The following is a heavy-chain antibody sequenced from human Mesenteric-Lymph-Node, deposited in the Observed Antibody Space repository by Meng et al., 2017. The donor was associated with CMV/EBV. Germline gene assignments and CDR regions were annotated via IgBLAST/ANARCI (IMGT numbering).Heavy chain of an antibody. CDR3: ARSQGYYDFGSGFSYGMDV. Sequence: GSLRLSCSVSGGSIISSSYFWGWIRQPPGKGLEWIGEINHSESTNYNPSLRSRVTISVDTSKNQFSLKLNSVTAADTAVYYCARSQGYYDFGSGFSYGMDVWGQGTMVTVSS. CDR2: INHSEST. J-gene: IGHJ6*02. CDR1: GGSIISSSYF. V-gene: IGHV4-39*01. D-gene: IGHD3-3*01.